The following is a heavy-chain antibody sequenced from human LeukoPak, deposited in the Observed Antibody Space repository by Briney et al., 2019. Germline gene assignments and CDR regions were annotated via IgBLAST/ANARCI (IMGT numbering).Heavy chain of an antibody. CDR2: INSDGSST. CDR1: GFTFSSYW. J-gene: IGHJ6*03. CDR3: ARALRVVPAAPALRYYYYYMDV. D-gene: IGHD2-2*01. Sequence: GSLRLSCAASGFTFSSYWMHWVRQAPGKGLVWVSRINSDGSSTSYADSVKGRFTISRDNAKNTLYLQVNSLRAEDTAVYYCARALRVVPAAPALRYYYYYMDVWGKGTTVTISS. V-gene: IGHV3-74*01.